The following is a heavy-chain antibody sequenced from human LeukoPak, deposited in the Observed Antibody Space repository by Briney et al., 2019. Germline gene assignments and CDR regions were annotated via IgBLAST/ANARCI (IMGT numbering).Heavy chain of an antibody. CDR3: AKDWNYYDSSGYYPYADY. V-gene: IGHV3-30*18. CDR1: GFTFSSYG. D-gene: IGHD3-22*01. J-gene: IGHJ4*02. CDR2: ISYDGSNK. Sequence: GGSLRLSCAASGFTFSSYGMHWVRQAPGKGLEWVAVISYDGSNKYYADSVKGRFTISRDNSKNTLYLQMNSLRAEDTAVYYCAKDWNYYDSSGYYPYADYWGQGTLVTVSS.